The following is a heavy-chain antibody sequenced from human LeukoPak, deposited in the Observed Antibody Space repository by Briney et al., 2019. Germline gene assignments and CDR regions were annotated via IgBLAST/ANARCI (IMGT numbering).Heavy chain of an antibody. CDR2: ISGSGGST. J-gene: IGHJ6*03. D-gene: IGHD3-3*01. Sequence: GGSLRLSCAASGFTFSSYAMSWVRQAPGKGLEWVSAISGSGGSTYYADSVKGRFTISRDNAKNSLYLQMNSLRAKDTAVYYCARPAQKRRFLEWFFRNYMDVWGKGTTVTVSS. V-gene: IGHV3-23*01. CDR1: GFTFSSYA. CDR3: ARPAQKRRFLEWFFRNYMDV.